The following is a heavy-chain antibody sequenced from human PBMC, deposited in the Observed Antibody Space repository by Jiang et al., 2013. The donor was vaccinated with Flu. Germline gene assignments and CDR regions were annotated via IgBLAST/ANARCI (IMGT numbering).Heavy chain of an antibody. Sequence: KSRVTISVDKSKNQXSLKLSSVTAADTAVYYCARDLGIAVAGTNWFDPWGQGTLVTVSS. J-gene: IGHJ5*02. CDR3: ARDLGIAVAGTNWFDP. D-gene: IGHD6-19*01. V-gene: IGHV4-4*02.